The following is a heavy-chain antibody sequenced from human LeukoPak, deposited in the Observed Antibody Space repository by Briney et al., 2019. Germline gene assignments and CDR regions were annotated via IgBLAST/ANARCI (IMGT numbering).Heavy chain of an antibody. CDR2: ISYDGSNK. CDR3: AKGVRYFDWLLSNYFDY. D-gene: IGHD3-9*01. Sequence: PGGSLRLSCAASGFTFSSYVMHWVRQAPGKGLEWVAVISYDGSNKYYADSVKGRFTISRDNSKNTLYLQMNSLRAEDTAVYYCAKGVRYFDWLLSNYFDYWGQGTLVTVSS. J-gene: IGHJ4*02. CDR1: GFTFSSYV. V-gene: IGHV3-30*18.